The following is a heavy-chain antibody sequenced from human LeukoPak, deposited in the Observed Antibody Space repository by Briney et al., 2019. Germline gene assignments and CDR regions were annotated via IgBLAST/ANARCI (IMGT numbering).Heavy chain of an antibody. Sequence: SETLSLTCTVSGGSISSYYWSWIRQPPGKGLEWIGYIYYSGSTNYNPSLKSRVTISVDTSKNQFSLKLSSVAAADTAVYYCARGRSSSWYPGDYWGQGTLVTVSS. V-gene: IGHV4-59*01. CDR1: GGSISSYY. CDR2: IYYSGST. D-gene: IGHD6-13*01. CDR3: ARGRSSSWYPGDY. J-gene: IGHJ4*02.